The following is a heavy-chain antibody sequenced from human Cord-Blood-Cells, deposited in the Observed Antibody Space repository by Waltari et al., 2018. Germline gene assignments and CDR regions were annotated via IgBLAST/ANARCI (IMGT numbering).Heavy chain of an antibody. Sequence: QVQLQQWGAGLLKPSETLSLTCAVYGGSFSGYYWSWIRQPPGKGLEWIGEINHSGSTNYNPSLKCRVTISVDTSKNQFSLKLSSVTAADTAVYYCARRPPPYSGSYYWFDPWGQGTLVTVSS. CDR1: GGSFSGYY. J-gene: IGHJ5*02. CDR3: ARRPPPYSGSYYWFDP. V-gene: IGHV4-34*01. CDR2: INHSGST. D-gene: IGHD1-26*01.